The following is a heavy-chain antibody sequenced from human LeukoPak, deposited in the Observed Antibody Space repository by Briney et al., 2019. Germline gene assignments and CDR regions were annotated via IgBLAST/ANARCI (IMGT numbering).Heavy chain of an antibody. V-gene: IGHV1-18*01. J-gene: IGHJ4*02. CDR2: ISAYNGNT. CDR1: GGTFSSYA. Sequence: ASVKVSCKASGGTFSSYAISRVRQAPGQGLEWMGWISAYNGNTNFAQKLQGRVTMTTDTSTSTAYMDLRSLRSDDTAVYYCARDQAATNTQVRFCLDWGQGTLVTVSS. CDR3: ARDQAATNTQVRFCLD. D-gene: IGHD3-9*01.